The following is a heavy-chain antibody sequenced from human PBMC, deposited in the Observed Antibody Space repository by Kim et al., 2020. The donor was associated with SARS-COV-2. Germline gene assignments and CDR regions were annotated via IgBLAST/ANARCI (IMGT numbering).Heavy chain of an antibody. CDR2: LFSGSHT. D-gene: IGHD5-12*01. Sequence: SETLSLTCSVSGDAINTTLHFYSWIRQPPGKGLEWIATLGSLFSGSHTNYNPSLRDRVTVSAGTSKNQFSLRLTSVTAADAGVYFCARRPRGYVETGGLDLWGQGALVTDS. CDR1: GDAINTTLHF. J-gene: IGHJ5*02. V-gene: IGHV4-39*01. CDR3: ARRPRGYVETGGLDL.